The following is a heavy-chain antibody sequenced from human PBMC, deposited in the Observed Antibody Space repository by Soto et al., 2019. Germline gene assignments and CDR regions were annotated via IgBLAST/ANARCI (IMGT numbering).Heavy chain of an antibody. Sequence: QVQLVQSGAEVKEPGSSVKVSCKASGGTFSSYSISWVRQAPGQGLEWMGRIIPIVDIATYAQKLEGRVTITADKSTRTAYMELSSLRSEDTAVYYCARVTAVAGNYFDYWGQGTQVTVSS. CDR3: ARVTAVAGNYFDY. D-gene: IGHD6-19*01. CDR1: GGTFSSYS. J-gene: IGHJ4*02. V-gene: IGHV1-69*02. CDR2: IIPIVDIA.